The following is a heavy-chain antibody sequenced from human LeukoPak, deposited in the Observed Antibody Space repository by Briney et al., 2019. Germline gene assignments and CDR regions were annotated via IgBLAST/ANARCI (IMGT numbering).Heavy chain of an antibody. CDR2: IIPIFGTA. V-gene: IGHV1-69*13. D-gene: IGHD3-10*01. CDR1: GGTFSSYA. CDR3: ARNLWFGESSDAFDM. J-gene: IGHJ3*02. Sequence: SVKVSCKASGGTFSSYAISWVRQAPGQGLEWMGGIIPIFGTANYAQKFQGRVTITADESTSTAYMEMSRLRSDDTAVYYCARNLWFGESSDAFDMWGQGTMVTVSS.